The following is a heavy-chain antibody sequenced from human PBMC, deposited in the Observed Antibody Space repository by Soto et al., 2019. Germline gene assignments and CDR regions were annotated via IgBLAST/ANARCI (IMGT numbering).Heavy chain of an antibody. CDR3: TTGGDYVY. J-gene: IGHJ4*02. CDR2: IKSKTDGGTT. CDR1: GFPFSNAW. V-gene: IGHV3-15*01. Sequence: EVQLVESGGGLVKLGGALGLSLAASGFPFSNAWLSWFRQPPGKGLEWVGRIKSKTDGGTTDYAAPVKGRFTISRDDSKNTLYLQMNSLKTEDTAVYYCTTGGDYVYWGQGTLVTVSS. D-gene: IGHD4-17*01.